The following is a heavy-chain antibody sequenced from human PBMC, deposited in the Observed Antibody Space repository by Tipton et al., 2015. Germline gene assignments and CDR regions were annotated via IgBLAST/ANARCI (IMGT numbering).Heavy chain of an antibody. CDR2: ISGGSSTI. V-gene: IGHV3-48*01. J-gene: IGHJ4*02. D-gene: IGHD3-22*01. Sequence: SLRLSCAASGFTFSPYSMNWVRQAPGKGLEWVSYISGGSSTIYYADSVRGRFTISRDNAKNSLYLQLNSLRAEDTAVYYCVKDGYYYDSGGYSPLDYWGQGTLVTVSS. CDR3: VKDGYYYDSGGYSPLDY. CDR1: GFTFSPYS.